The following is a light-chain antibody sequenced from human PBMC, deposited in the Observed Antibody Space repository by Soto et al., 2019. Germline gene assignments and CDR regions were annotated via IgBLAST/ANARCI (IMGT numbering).Light chain of an antibody. J-gene: IGKJ5*01. CDR3: QQSGYSPIT. CDR1: QSVSASF. CDR2: GAS. Sequence: EIVLTQSPGTLSLPPGERATLSCRASQSVSASFLSWYQQKRGQAPRLLMFGASSRATGIPDRFSGSGSGTDFTLTIYRLEPEDFAVYYCQQSGYSPITFGQGTRLEIK. V-gene: IGKV3-20*01.